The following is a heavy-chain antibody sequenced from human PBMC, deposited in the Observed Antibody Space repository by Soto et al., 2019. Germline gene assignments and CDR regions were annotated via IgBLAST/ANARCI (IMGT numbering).Heavy chain of an antibody. D-gene: IGHD3-10*01. J-gene: IGHJ4*02. CDR3: AKDWSITMVRGVYIDY. CDR1: GFTFSSYG. V-gene: IGHV3-30*18. CDR2: ISYDGSNK. Sequence: QVQLVESGGGVVQPGRSLRLSCAASGFTFSSYGMHWVRQAPGKGLEWVAVISYDGSNKYYADSVKGRFTISRDNSKNTLYLQMNSLRAEDTAVYYCAKDWSITMVRGVYIDYWGQGTLVTVSS.